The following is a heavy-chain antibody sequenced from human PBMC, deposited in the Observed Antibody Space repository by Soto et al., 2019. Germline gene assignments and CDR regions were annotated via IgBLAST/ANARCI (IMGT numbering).Heavy chain of an antibody. CDR1: GGSISSSSFH. V-gene: IGHV4-39*01. J-gene: IGHJ5*02. CDR2: IYYSGST. CDR3: ARRERAAGTDWWFDP. D-gene: IGHD6-13*01. Sequence: QLQLQESGPGLVKPSETLSLTCTVSGGSISSSSFHWGWIRQPPGKGLGWIGSIYYSGSTYYSPSLKSRVTISVDTSKNQFSQKLSSVTAADTAVYYCARRERAAGTDWWFDPWGQGTLVTVSS.